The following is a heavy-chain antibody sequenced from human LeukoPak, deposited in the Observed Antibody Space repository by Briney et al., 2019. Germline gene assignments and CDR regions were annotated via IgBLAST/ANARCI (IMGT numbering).Heavy chain of an antibody. V-gene: IGHV4-61*01. CDR2: IYYSGST. D-gene: IGHD3-10*01. J-gene: IGHJ4*02. CDR3: ARVRVLLWFGELLFSYFDY. Sequence: SETLSLTCTVSGGSVSSGSYYWSWIRQPPGKGLEWIGYIYYSGSTNYNPSLKSRVTISVDTSKNQFSLKLSSVTAADTAVYYCARVRVLLWFGELLFSYFDYWGQGTLVTVSS. CDR1: GGSVSSGSYY.